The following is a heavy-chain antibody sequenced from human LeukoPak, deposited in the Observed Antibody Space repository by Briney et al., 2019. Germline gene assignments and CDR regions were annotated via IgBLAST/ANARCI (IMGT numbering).Heavy chain of an antibody. CDR2: IQSNGNEK. CDR3: ARGVTSWPQGPYHSDY. V-gene: IGHV3-30*02. Sequence: GGSLRLSCAVSGFTFSDYTMNWVRQAPGKGLEWVASIQSNGNEKYSSDSLKGRFTISRDNSKNTLYLQINTVRPEDTAVFYCARGVTSWPQGPYHSDYWGQGILITVSS. J-gene: IGHJ4*02. CDR1: GFTFSDYT. D-gene: IGHD2-2*01.